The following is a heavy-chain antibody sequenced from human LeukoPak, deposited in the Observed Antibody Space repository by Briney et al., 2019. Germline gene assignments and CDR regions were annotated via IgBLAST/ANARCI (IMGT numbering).Heavy chain of an antibody. CDR1: GGSFSGYY. D-gene: IGHD6-13*01. CDR3: ARELWYSSSWFDY. Sequence: SETLSLTCAVYGGSFSGYYWSWIRQLPGKELEWIGEINHSGSTNYNPSLKSRVTISVDTSKNQFSLKLSSVTAADTAVYYCARELWYSSSWFDYWGQGTLVTVSS. CDR2: INHSGST. V-gene: IGHV4-34*01. J-gene: IGHJ4*02.